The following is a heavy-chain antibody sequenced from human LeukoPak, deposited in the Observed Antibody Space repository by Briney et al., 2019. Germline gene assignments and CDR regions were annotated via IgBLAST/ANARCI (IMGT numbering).Heavy chain of an antibody. J-gene: IGHJ5*02. Sequence: SETLSLTCAVYGGSFSGYYWSWIRQPPGKGLEWIGEINHSGSTNYNPSLKSRVTISVDTSKNQFSLKLSSVTAEDTAVYYCARDYTGYFPWGQGTLVIVSS. V-gene: IGHV4-34*01. D-gene: IGHD3-9*01. CDR1: GGSFSGYY. CDR2: INHSGST. CDR3: ARDYTGYFP.